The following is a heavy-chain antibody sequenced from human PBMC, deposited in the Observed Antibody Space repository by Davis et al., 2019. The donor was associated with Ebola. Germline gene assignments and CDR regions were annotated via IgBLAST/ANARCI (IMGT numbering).Heavy chain of an antibody. J-gene: IGHJ4*02. CDR3: ARGYYYGPRYFDY. D-gene: IGHD3-10*01. Sequence: LRLSCTVSGGSISSGGYYWSWIRQHPGKGLEWIGYIYYSGSTYYNPSLKSRVTISVDTSKNQFSLKLSSVTAADTAVYYCARGYYYGPRYFDYWGQGTLVTVSS. CDR2: IYYSGST. V-gene: IGHV4-31*03. CDR1: GGSISSGGYY.